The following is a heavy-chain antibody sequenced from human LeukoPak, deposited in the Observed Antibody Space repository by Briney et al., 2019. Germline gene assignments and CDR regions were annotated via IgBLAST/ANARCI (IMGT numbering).Heavy chain of an antibody. CDR1: GDSVSSNSAA. CDR2: TYYRSKWYN. V-gene: IGHV6-1*01. CDR3: ARFGEKYYYGMDV. D-gene: IGHD3-10*01. Sequence: SQTLTLTCAISGDSVSSNSAARNWIRQSPSRGLEWLGRTYYRSKWYNDYAVSVKSRITINLDTSKNQFSLQLNSVTPEDTAVYYCARFGEKYYYGMDVWGQGTTVTVSS. J-gene: IGHJ6*02.